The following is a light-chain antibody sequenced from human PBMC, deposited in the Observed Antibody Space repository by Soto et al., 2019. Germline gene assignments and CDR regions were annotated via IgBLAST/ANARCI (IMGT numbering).Light chain of an antibody. Sequence: QSALTQPASVSGSPGQSITISCTXTXXXVGGHGYVSWYQQHPGKAPKLMIYEVTYRPSGVSDRFSGSKSGNTASLTISGLQAEDEADYYCFSFTSHSSHYVFGTGTQLTVL. J-gene: IGLJ1*01. CDR1: XXXVGGHGY. V-gene: IGLV2-14*01. CDR2: EVT. CDR3: FSFTSHSSHYV.